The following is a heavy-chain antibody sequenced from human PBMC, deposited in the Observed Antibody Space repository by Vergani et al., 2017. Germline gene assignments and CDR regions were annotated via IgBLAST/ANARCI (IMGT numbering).Heavy chain of an antibody. D-gene: IGHD6-13*01. Sequence: QVQLVQSGAEVKKPGASVKVSCKASGYTFTSYYMHWVRQAPGQGLEWMGIINPSGGSTSYAQKFQGRVTMTRDTSTSTVYMELSSLRSEDTAVYYCARGVWVYSSSWSADAFDIWGQGTMVTVSS. J-gene: IGHJ3*02. CDR1: GYTFTSYY. CDR3: ARGVWVYSSSWSADAFDI. V-gene: IGHV1-46*01. CDR2: INPSGGST.